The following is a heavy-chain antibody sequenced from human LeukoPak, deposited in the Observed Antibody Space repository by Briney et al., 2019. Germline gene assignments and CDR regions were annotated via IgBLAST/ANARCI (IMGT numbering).Heavy chain of an antibody. D-gene: IGHD3-22*01. CDR1: GYTFTGYY. Sequence: ASVKVSCKASGYTFTGYYMHWVRQAPGQGLEWMGLINPNSGGTNYAQKSQGRVTMTRDTSISTAYMELSRLRSDDTAVYYCARDLLDSSGYHIRPIDYWGQGTLVTVSS. V-gene: IGHV1-2*02. CDR2: INPNSGGT. CDR3: ARDLLDSSGYHIRPIDY. J-gene: IGHJ4*02.